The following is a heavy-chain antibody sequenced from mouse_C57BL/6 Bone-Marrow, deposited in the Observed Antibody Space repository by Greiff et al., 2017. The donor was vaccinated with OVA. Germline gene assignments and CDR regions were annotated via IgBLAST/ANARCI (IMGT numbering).Heavy chain of an antibody. CDR3: SRSRGSPVAY. D-gene: IGHD1-3*01. CDR2: IDPYDSYT. CDR1: GYTFTRYW. Sequence: VQLQQSGAELVMPGASVKLSCKASGYTFTRYWMHWVKQRPGQGLEWIGEIDPYDSYTNYNQKFKGKSTLTVDKSSSTAYMQLSSLTSEYSAVYYWSRSRGSPVAYWGQGTLAPVSA. V-gene: IGHV1-69*01. J-gene: IGHJ3*01.